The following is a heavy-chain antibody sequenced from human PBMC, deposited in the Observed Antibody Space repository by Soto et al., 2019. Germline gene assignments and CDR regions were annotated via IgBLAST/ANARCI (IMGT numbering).Heavy chain of an antibody. Sequence: GASVKVSCKASGGTFSSYAISWVRQAPGQGLEWMGGIIPIFGTANYAQKFQGRVTFTADESTSTAYMELSSLRSEDTAVYYCARERYSYGYGWFDPWGQGTLVTVSS. J-gene: IGHJ5*02. V-gene: IGHV1-69*13. D-gene: IGHD5-18*01. CDR1: GGTFSSYA. CDR3: ARERYSYGYGWFDP. CDR2: IIPIFGTA.